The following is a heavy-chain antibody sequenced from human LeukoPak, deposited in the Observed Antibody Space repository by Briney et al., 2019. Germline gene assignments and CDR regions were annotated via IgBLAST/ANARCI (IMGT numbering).Heavy chain of an antibody. CDR1: GGSFSGYY. V-gene: IGHV4-34*01. CDR2: INHSGST. Sequence: PSETLSLTCAVYGGSFSGYYWSWIRHPPGKGLEWIGEINHSGSTNYNPSLKSRVTISVDTSKNQFSLKLSSVTAADTAVYYCARYGRTMIVVARRDWFDPWGQGTLVTVSS. CDR3: ARYGRTMIVVARRDWFDP. J-gene: IGHJ5*02. D-gene: IGHD3-22*01.